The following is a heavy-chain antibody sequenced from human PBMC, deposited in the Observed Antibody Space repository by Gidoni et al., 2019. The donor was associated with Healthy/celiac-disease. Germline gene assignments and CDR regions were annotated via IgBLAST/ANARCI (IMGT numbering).Heavy chain of an antibody. CDR1: GGSFSGYY. CDR3: ARGVGGLRYFDWLEREIYYFDY. CDR2: INHSGST. D-gene: IGHD3-9*01. Sequence: QVQLQQWGAGLLKPSETLSLTCAVYGGSFSGYYWSWIRQPPGKGLEWIGEINHSGSTNYNPSLKSRVTISVDTSKNQFSLKLSSVTAADTAVYYCARGVGGLRYFDWLEREIYYFDYWGQGTLVTVSS. J-gene: IGHJ4*02. V-gene: IGHV4-34*01.